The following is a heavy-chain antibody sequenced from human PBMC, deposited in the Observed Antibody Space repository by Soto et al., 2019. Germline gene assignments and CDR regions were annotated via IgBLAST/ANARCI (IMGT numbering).Heavy chain of an antibody. V-gene: IGHV1-69*01. D-gene: IGHD3-10*01. CDR3: ARVAGKWFGELFYYYYYGMDV. CDR2: IIPIFGTA. Sequence: QVQLVQSGAEVKKPGSSVKVSCKASGGTFSSYAISWVRQAPGQGLEWMGGIIPIFGTANYAQKFQGRVTITADESTSTAYMELSSLRSEDTAVYYCARVAGKWFGELFYYYYYGMDVWGQWTTVTVSS. J-gene: IGHJ6*02. CDR1: GGTFSSYA.